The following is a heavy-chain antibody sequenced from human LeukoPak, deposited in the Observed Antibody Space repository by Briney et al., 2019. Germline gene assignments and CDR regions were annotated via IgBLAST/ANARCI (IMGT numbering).Heavy chain of an antibody. V-gene: IGHV3-66*01. CDR2: IYSGDNT. CDR3: ARGIGSGWYAFDY. Sequence: PGGSLRLSCAASGLTVSSNYMTWVRQAPGKGLEWVSIIYSGDNTYYADSVKGRFTISRDNSKNTVYLQMNSLRAEDTAVYYCARGIGSGWYAFDYWGQGTLVTVSS. CDR1: GLTVSSNY. D-gene: IGHD6-19*01. J-gene: IGHJ4*02.